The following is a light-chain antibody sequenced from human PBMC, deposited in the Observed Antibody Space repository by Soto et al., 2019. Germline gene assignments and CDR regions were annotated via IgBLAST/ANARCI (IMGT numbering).Light chain of an antibody. CDR3: QQSYSTPYT. J-gene: IGKJ2*01. V-gene: IGKV1-39*01. CDR2: AAS. CDR1: QSISSY. Sequence: DLQMTQSPSSLSASVGDRVTITCRAGQSISSYLNWYQQKPGKAPKLLIYAASSLQSGVPSRFSGRGSGTHFTLTISSLQPDDFATYYCQQSYSTPYTFGQGTKLEIK.